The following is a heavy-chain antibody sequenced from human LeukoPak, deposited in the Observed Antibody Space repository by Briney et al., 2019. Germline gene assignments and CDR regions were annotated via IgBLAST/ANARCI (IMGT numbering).Heavy chain of an antibody. V-gene: IGHV3-7*01. CDR2: IKQDGSEK. J-gene: IGHJ4*02. CDR1: GFTFSSYW. D-gene: IGHD6-13*01. CDR3: ARGGFLGAGTGGDHFDY. Sequence: GGSLRLSCAASGFTFSSYWMSWVRQAPGKGLEWVANIKQDGSEKYYVDSVKGRFTISRDNSKNTLYLQMNSLRAEDTAVYYCARGGFLGAGTGGDHFDYWGQGTLVTVSS.